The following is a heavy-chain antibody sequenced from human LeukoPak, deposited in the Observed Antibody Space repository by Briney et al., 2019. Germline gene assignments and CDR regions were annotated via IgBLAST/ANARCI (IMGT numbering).Heavy chain of an antibody. CDR1: GFTFSSYA. CDR2: ISGSGAYT. Sequence: QPGGSLRLSCAASGFTFSSYAMSWVRQAPGQGLEWVSTISGSGAYTYYAASVKGRFTISRDKSKNTLYLQMNSLRAEDTPVYYCAKYFASGSYYKLPHWGPGTLVTVSS. J-gene: IGHJ1*01. CDR3: AKYFASGSYYKLPH. D-gene: IGHD3-10*01. V-gene: IGHV3-23*01.